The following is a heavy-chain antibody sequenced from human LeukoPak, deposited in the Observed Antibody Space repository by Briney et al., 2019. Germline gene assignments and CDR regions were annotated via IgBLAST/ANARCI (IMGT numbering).Heavy chain of an antibody. Sequence: GGPLRLSCAASGFTFSSYAMSWVRQAPGKGLEWVSGISGSGGSTYYADSVKGRFTISRDESKNTLYLQMNSLRAEDTAVYYCAKCSGGYSGYDDYWGQGTLVTASS. V-gene: IGHV3-23*01. CDR1: GFTFSSYA. CDR3: AKCSGGYSGYDDY. D-gene: IGHD5-12*01. J-gene: IGHJ4*02. CDR2: ISGSGGST.